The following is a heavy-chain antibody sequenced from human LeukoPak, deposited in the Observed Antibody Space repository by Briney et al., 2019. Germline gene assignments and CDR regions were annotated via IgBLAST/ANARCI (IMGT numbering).Heavy chain of an antibody. V-gene: IGHV3-11*04. D-gene: IGHD2-2*01. CDR1: GFTFSDYY. Sequence: GSLRLSCAASGFTFSDYYMSWIRQAPGKGLEWVSYISSSGSTIYYADSVKGRFTISRDNAKNSLYLQVNSLRAEDTAVYHCARDAHCSSTSCQVDYWGQGTLVTVSS. J-gene: IGHJ4*02. CDR3: ARDAHCSSTSCQVDY. CDR2: ISSSGSTI.